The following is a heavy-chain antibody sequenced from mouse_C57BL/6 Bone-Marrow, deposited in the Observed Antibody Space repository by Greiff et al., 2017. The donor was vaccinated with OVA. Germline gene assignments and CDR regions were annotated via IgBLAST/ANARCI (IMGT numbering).Heavy chain of an antibody. Sequence: VKLVESGAELARPGASVKLSCKASGYTFTSYGISWVKQRTGQGLEWIGEIYPRSGNTYYNEKFKGKATLTADKSSSTAYMELRSLTSEDSAVYFCAREEADYFDYWGQGTTLTVSS. CDR2: IYPRSGNT. V-gene: IGHV1-81*01. CDR3: AREEADYFDY. CDR1: GYTFTSYG. J-gene: IGHJ2*01.